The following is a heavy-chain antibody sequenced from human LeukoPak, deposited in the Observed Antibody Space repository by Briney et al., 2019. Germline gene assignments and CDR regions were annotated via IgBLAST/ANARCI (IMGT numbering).Heavy chain of an antibody. CDR1: GFTINTNY. Sequence: GGSLRLSCAASGFTINTNYMNWVRQAPGRGLEWLSVIYPGGVTKYAESVKGRFTVSRDIAKNTVYLEMNDLRAEDTALYYCARVESGSYGHFSYAFDIWGQGTMVTVSS. CDR2: IYPGGVT. D-gene: IGHD3-10*01. V-gene: IGHV3-53*01. CDR3: ARVESGSYGHFSYAFDI. J-gene: IGHJ3*02.